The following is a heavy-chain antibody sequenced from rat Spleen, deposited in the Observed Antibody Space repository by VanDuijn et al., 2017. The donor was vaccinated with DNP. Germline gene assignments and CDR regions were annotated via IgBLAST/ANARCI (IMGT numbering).Heavy chain of an antibody. Sequence: EVQLVETGGGLLQPGRSLKLSCVASGFTFSTYWMYWIRQAPGKGLEWVASINPDGSSSYYPDSVKGRFTISRDNAKSTLYLQMDSLRSEDTATYYCAREGMGYWYFDFWGPGTMVTVSS. V-gene: IGHV5-58*01. J-gene: IGHJ1*01. CDR2: INPDGSSS. D-gene: IGHD1-12*02. CDR1: GFTFSTYW. CDR3: AREGMGYWYFDF.